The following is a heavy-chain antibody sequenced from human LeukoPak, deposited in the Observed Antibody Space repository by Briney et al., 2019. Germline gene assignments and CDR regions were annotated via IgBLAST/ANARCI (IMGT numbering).Heavy chain of an antibody. V-gene: IGHV3-64*01. Sequence: GGSLRLSCAASGFTFSSYAMDWVRQAPGKGLEFVSGISANGIGTHYANSVKGRFTISRDNSKNTLYLQMGSLRAEDMAVYYCARGYDFWSGYPDWGQGTLVTVSS. CDR2: ISANGIGT. CDR3: ARGYDFWSGYPD. CDR1: GFTFSSYA. J-gene: IGHJ4*02. D-gene: IGHD3-3*01.